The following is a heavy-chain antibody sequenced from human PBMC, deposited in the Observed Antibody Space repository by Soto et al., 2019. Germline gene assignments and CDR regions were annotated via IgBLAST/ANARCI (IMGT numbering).Heavy chain of an antibody. J-gene: IGHJ5*02. CDR3: VSEGGEPCGRRLGP. CDR1: GGTFSSYA. D-gene: IGHD2-21*01. CDR2: LIPIFGTA. V-gene: IGHV1-69*13. Sequence: SPAKASCQTSGGTFSSYAISLVRQAPGHGLEWMGGLIPIFGTANYAQKFQGRVTINADESTSPAYMELSSLRSEDAAVCYCVSEGGEPCGRRLGPWGEASGVCVS.